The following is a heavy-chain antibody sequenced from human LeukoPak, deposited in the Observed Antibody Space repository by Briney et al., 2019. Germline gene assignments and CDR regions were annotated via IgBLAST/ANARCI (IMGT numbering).Heavy chain of an antibody. CDR2: IIPIFGTA. J-gene: IGHJ6*03. CDR1: GGTFSSYA. V-gene: IGHV1-69*05. CDR3: AGRSRVPAADIYYYYYYMDV. Sequence: SVKVSCKASGGTFSSYAISWVRQAPGQGLEWMGGIIPIFGTANYAQKFQGRVTITTDESTSTAYMELSSLRSEDTAVYYCAGRSRVPAADIYYYYYYMDVWGKGTTVTVS. D-gene: IGHD2-2*01.